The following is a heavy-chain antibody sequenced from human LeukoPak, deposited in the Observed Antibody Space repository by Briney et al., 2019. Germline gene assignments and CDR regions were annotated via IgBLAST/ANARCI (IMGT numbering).Heavy chain of an antibody. V-gene: IGHV4-38-2*02. J-gene: IGHJ4*02. D-gene: IGHD4-17*01. CDR2: IYHSGST. Sequence: SETLSLTCTVSGYSISSGYYWGWIRQPPGKGLEWIGSIYHSGSTYYNPSLKSRVTISVDTSKNQFSLKLSSVTAADTAVYYCARDPVDDYGDYVLDYWGQGTLVTVSS. CDR3: ARDPVDDYGDYVLDY. CDR1: GYSISSGYY.